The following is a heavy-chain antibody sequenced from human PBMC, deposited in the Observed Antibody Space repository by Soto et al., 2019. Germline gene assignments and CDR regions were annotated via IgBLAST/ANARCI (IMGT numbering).Heavy chain of an antibody. Sequence: ASVKVSCKASGYTFTSYGISWVRQAPGQGLERMGRISAYNGNTNYAQKFQGRVTMTRDTSTSTAYMELRSLRSEDTAVYFCARDTPAYYDISLDYWGQGTLVTVSS. V-gene: IGHV1-18*01. CDR3: ARDTPAYYDISLDY. CDR2: ISAYNGNT. D-gene: IGHD3-9*01. CDR1: GYTFTSYG. J-gene: IGHJ4*02.